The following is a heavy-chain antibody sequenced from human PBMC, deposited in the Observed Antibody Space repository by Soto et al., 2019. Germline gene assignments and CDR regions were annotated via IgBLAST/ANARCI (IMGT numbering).Heavy chain of an antibody. V-gene: IGHV3-53*01. CDR2: IYSGGST. CDR1: GFTVSSNY. J-gene: IGHJ6*02. Sequence: SCAASGFTVSSNYMSWVRQAPGKGLEWVSVIYSGGSTYYADSVKGRFTISRDNSKNTLYLQMNSLRAEDTAVYYCARDLRGGMNYYYGMDVWGQGTTVTVSS. CDR3: ARDLRGGMNYYYGMDV. D-gene: IGHD3-16*01.